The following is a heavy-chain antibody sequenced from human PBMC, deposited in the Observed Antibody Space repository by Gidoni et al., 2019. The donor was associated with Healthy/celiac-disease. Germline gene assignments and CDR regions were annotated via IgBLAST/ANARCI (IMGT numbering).Heavy chain of an antibody. D-gene: IGHD6-13*01. Sequence: SGFTFSSYSMNWVRQAPGKGLEWVSSISSSSSYIYYADSVKGRFTISRDNAKNSLYLQMNSLRAEDTAVYYCARDPIAAAGTKWFDYWGQGTLVTVSS. V-gene: IGHV3-21*01. CDR1: GFTFSSYS. CDR3: ARDPIAAAGTKWFDY. J-gene: IGHJ4*02. CDR2: ISSSSSYI.